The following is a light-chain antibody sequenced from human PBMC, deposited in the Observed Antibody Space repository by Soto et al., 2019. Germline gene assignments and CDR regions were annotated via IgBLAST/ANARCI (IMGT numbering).Light chain of an antibody. CDR3: MQALQTPRT. CDR1: QSLLHSNGYNY. Sequence: IVMTQSPLSLPVTPGAPASISCSSSQSLLHSNGYNYLDWYLQKPGQSPQLLIYLGSNRASGVPHRFSGSVTGTDFTLKISRVEAEDVGVYYCMQALQTPRTFRQGTKVEIK. CDR2: LGS. J-gene: IGKJ1*01. V-gene: IGKV2-28*01.